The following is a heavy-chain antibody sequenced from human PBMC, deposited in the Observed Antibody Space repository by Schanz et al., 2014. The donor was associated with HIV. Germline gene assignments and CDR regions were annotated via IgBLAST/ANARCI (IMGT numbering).Heavy chain of an antibody. D-gene: IGHD1-26*01. J-gene: IGHJ6*02. Sequence: QVHLEQSGAEVRKPGSSMKVSCKTSGGSFIDHAISWVRQAPGKGLEWMGGIIPLSGTTSYAQTLRGRVTITADKSTSTAYMELTSLRFEDTAVYYCARGEVPSLGMDVWGQGTTVTVSS. V-gene: IGHV1-69*06. CDR3: ARGEVPSLGMDV. CDR1: GGSFIDHA. CDR2: IIPLSGTT.